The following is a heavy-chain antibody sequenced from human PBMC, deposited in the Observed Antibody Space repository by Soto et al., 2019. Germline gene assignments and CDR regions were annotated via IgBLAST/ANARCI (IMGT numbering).Heavy chain of an antibody. D-gene: IGHD6-19*01. CDR1: GGTFSSYT. Sequence: SVKVSCKGSGGTFSSYTISWVRQAPGQGLEWMGRIIPILGIANYAQKFQGRVTITADKSTSTAYMELSSLRSEDTAVYYCARGYSSGWKHEYFQHWGQGTLVTVSS. J-gene: IGHJ1*01. CDR2: IIPILGIA. CDR3: ARGYSSGWKHEYFQH. V-gene: IGHV1-69*02.